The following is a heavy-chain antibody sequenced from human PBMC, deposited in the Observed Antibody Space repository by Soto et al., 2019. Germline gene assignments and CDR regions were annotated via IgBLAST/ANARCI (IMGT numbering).Heavy chain of an antibody. Sequence: RASVKVSCKASGGTFSSYAISWVRQAPGQGLEWMGGIIPIFGTANYAQKFQGRVTITADKSTSTAYMELSSLRSEDTAVYYCASQPRGLRFLEWPTVGFDPWGQGTLVTVSS. CDR1: GGTFSSYA. D-gene: IGHD3-3*01. V-gene: IGHV1-69*06. CDR3: ASQPRGLRFLEWPTVGFDP. CDR2: IIPIFGTA. J-gene: IGHJ5*02.